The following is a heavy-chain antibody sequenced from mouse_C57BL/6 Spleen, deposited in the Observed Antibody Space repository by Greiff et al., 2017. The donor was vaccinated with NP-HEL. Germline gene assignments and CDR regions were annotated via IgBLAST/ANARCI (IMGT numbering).Heavy chain of an antibody. D-gene: IGHD4-1*01. J-gene: IGHJ2*01. CDR2: IRLKSDNYAT. CDR1: GFTFSNYW. Sequence: EVMLVESGGGLVQPGGSMKLSCVASGFTFSNYWMNWVRQSPEKGLEWVAQIRLKSDNYATHYAESVKGRFTISRDDSKSSVYLQMNNLRAEDTGIYYCTGVGRYFDYWGQGTTLTVSS. V-gene: IGHV6-3*01. CDR3: TGVGRYFDY.